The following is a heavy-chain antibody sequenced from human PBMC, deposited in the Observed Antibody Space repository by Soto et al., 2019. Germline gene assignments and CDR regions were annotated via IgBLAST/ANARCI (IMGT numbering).Heavy chain of an antibody. CDR2: IYWNDDK. D-gene: IGHD4-17*01. CDR1: GFSLSTSGVS. V-gene: IGHV2-5*01. Sequence: QITLKESGPPLVKPTQPLTLTCTFSGFSLSTSGVSVGWIRQPPGKALEWLALIYWNDDKRYSPSLKTRLTITNDTSKKLGVLTMTNMDPVDTATYYCAQRTRTSVTWGQGTLVTVSS. CDR3: AQRTRTSVT. J-gene: IGHJ4*02.